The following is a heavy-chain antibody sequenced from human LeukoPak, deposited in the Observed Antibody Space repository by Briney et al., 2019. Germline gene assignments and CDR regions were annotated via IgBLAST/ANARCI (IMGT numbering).Heavy chain of an antibody. V-gene: IGHV1-18*01. CDR1: GYTFTSYG. CDR3: ASTRGLRGYSGYGY. Sequence: AASVKVSCKASGYTFTSYGISWVRQAPGQGLEWMGWISAYNGNTNYAQKLQGRVTMTTDTSTSTAYMELRSLRSDDTAVYYCASTRGLRGYSGYGYWGQGTLVTVSS. D-gene: IGHD5-12*01. J-gene: IGHJ4*02. CDR2: ISAYNGNT.